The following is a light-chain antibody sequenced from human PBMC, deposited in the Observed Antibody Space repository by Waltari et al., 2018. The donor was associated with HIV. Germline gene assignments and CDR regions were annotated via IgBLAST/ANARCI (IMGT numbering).Light chain of an antibody. CDR1: VLAKQY. V-gene: IGLV3-25*03. J-gene: IGLJ1*01. CDR3: QSADTSYTSRV. Sequence: SYELTQPPSVSVSPGQTARIPCSGDVLAKQYAYWYQQQPGQAPVLVIYKDTERPSGIPERFSGSSSGTTVTLTISGFQPDDEADYYCQSADTSYTSRVFGIGTKVTVL. CDR2: KDT.